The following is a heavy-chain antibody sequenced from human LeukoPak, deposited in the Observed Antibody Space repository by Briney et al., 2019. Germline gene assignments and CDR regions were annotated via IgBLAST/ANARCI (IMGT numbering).Heavy chain of an antibody. D-gene: IGHD2-21*01. CDR1: GGSISSGGYS. Sequence: SETLSLTCAVSGGSISSGGYSWSWIRQPPGKGLEWIGYIYHSGSTYYNPSLKSRVTISVDRSKNQFSLNLSSVTAADTAVYYCARALGGGDCLDYWGQGTLVTVSS. J-gene: IGHJ4*02. V-gene: IGHV4-30-2*01. CDR3: ARALGGGDCLDY. CDR2: IYHSGST.